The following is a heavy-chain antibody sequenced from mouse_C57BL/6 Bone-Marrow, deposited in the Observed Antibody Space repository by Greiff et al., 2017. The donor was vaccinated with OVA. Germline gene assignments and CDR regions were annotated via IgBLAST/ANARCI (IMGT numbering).Heavy chain of an antibody. V-gene: IGHV14-4*01. D-gene: IGHD2-1*01. CDR1: GFNIKDDY. Sequence: EVQLQQSGAELVRPGASVTLSCTASGFNIKDDYMHWVKQRPEHGLEWIGWIDPENGDTEYASKFQGKATITADTSSNTAYLQLSSLTSEDTAVYCCTSYGNFDYWGQGTTLTVSA. J-gene: IGHJ2*01. CDR2: IDPENGDT. CDR3: TSYGNFDY.